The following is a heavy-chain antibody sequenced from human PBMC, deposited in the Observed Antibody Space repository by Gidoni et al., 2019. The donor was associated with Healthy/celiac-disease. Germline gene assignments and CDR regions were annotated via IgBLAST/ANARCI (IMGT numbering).Heavy chain of an antibody. Sequence: EVQLLESGGGLVQPGGSLRLSCAASGFTFSSYAMSWVRQAPGKGLEWVSGISGSAVGTYYADSVKGRFTISRDNSKNTLYLQMNSLRAEDTAVYNCAKDHSSSSPYYFDYWGQGTLVTVSS. CDR2: ISGSAVGT. D-gene: IGHD6-6*01. CDR1: GFTFSSYA. CDR3: AKDHSSSSPYYFDY. V-gene: IGHV3-23*01. J-gene: IGHJ4*02.